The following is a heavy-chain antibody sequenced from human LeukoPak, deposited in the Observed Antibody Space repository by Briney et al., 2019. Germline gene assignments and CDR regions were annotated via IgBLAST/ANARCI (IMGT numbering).Heavy chain of an antibody. CDR2: VTSYNGDT. CDR3: AKDWHILTGRNCFDP. V-gene: IGHV1-18*01. CDR1: GYTIDNYG. Sequence: GASVKFSCKATGYTIDNYGISWVRQAPGQGLEWMGWVTSYNGDTNYAQKFQGRITMSTDTSTNTAYMELRSLRFDDTAIYYCAKDWHILTGRNCFDPWGQGTLVTVSS. D-gene: IGHD3-9*01. J-gene: IGHJ5*02.